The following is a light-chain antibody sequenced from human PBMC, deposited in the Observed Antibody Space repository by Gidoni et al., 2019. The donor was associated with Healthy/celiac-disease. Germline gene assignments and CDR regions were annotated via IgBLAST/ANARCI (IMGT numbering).Light chain of an antibody. CDR3: QQRSNWPPGCS. CDR2: DAS. J-gene: IGKJ2*04. V-gene: IGKV3-11*01. Sequence: EIVLTQSPATLSLSPGERATLSCRASQSVSSYLAWYQQNPGQAPRLLIYDASNRATGIPARFSGSGSGTDFTLTISSLEPEDFAVYYCQQRSNWPPGCSFGQGTKLEIK. CDR1: QSVSSY.